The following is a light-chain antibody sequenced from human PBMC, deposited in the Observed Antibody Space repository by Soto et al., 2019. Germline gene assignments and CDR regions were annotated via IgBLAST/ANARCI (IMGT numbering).Light chain of an antibody. CDR3: QQYNSYSWT. CDR1: QSISSW. J-gene: IGKJ1*01. CDR2: DAS. V-gene: IGKV1-5*01. Sequence: DIQMTQSPSTLSASVGDRVTITCRASQSISSWLVWYQQKPGKAPKVLIYDASSLESGVPSRFSGSGSGTKFTLTISSLQPDDFATYYCQQYNSYSWTFGQGTKVEIK.